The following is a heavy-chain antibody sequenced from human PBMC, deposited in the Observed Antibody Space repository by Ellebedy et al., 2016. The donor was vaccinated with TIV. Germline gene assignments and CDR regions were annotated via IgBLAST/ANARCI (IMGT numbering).Heavy chain of an antibody. J-gene: IGHJ6*02. CDR1: GFTFSSYA. CDR2: ISGSGGST. CDR3: AREYSGSYSVDLDYYYGMDV. V-gene: IGHV3-23*01. Sequence: GESLKISCAASGFTFSSYAMSWVRQAPGKGLEWVSAISGSGGSTYYADSVKGRFTISRDNAKNSLYLQMNSLRAEDTAVYYCAREYSGSYSVDLDYYYGMDVWGQGTTVTVSS. D-gene: IGHD1-26*01.